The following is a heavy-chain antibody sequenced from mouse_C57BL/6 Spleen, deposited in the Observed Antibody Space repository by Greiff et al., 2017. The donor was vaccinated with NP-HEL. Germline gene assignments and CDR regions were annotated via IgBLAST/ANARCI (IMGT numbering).Heavy chain of an antibody. CDR2: IWSDGST. CDR3: ARHNYYGSSYGYFDV. Sequence: VQLQESGPGLVAPSQSLSITCTVSGFSLTSYGVHWVRQPPGKGLEWLVVIWSDGSTTYNSALKSRLSISKDNSKSQVFLKMNSLQTDDTAMYYCARHNYYGSSYGYFDVWGTGTTVTVSS. V-gene: IGHV2-6-1*01. D-gene: IGHD1-1*01. J-gene: IGHJ1*03. CDR1: GFSLTSYG.